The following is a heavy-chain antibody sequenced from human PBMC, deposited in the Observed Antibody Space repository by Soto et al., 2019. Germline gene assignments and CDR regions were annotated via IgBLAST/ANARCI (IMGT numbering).Heavy chain of an antibody. CDR3: ARDLSYSSYNWFDP. V-gene: IGHV1-3*01. CDR2: INAGNGNT. J-gene: IGHJ5*02. Sequence: ASVKVSCKASGYTFTSYAMHWVRQAPGQRLEWMGWINAGNGNTKYSQKFQGRVTITRDTSASTAYMELSSLRSEDTAVYYCARDLSYSSYNWFDPWGQGPLVTVS. CDR1: GYTFTSYA. D-gene: IGHD6-6*01.